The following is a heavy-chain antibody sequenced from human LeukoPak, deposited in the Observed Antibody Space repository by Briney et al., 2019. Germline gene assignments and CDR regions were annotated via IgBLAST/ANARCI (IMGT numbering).Heavy chain of an antibody. V-gene: IGHV1-2*02. CDR2: INPNSGGT. Sequence: ASVTVSCKASGYTFTGYYMHWVRQAPGQGLEWMGWINPNSGGTNYAQKFQGRVTMTRDTSISTAYMELSRLRSDDTAVYYCARGRSGMATINSWFDPWGQGTLVTVSS. CDR1: GYTFTGYY. CDR3: ARGRSGMATINSWFDP. D-gene: IGHD5-24*01. J-gene: IGHJ5*02.